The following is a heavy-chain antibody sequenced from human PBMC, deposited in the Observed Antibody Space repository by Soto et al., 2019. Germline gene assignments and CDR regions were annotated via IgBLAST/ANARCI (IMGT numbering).Heavy chain of an antibody. D-gene: IGHD6-19*01. CDR2: IIPIFGTA. V-gene: IGHV1-69*06. CDR3: ARGGTGYSSGCGIPGGDGMDV. Sequence: SVKVSCKASGGTFSSYAISWVRQAPGQGLEWMGGIIPIFGTANYAQKFQGRVTITADKSTSTAYMELSSLRSEDTAVYYCARGGTGYSSGCGIPGGDGMDVWGQGTTVTVSS. CDR1: GGTFSSYA. J-gene: IGHJ6*02.